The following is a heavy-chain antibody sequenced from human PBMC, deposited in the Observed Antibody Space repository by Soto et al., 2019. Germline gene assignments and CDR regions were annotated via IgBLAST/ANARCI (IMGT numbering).Heavy chain of an antibody. CDR1: GYTFTSYG. CDR3: ASEVDTAMGYDS. Sequence: QVQLVQSGAEVKKPGASVKVSCKASGYTFTSYGISWVRQAPGKGLEWMGWISAYNGNTNYAQKLQGRVTMTTDISTSTAYMDLRSLRSDDTAVYYCASEVDTAMGYDSWGQGTLVTVSS. J-gene: IGHJ4*02. CDR2: ISAYNGNT. D-gene: IGHD5-18*01. V-gene: IGHV1-18*01.